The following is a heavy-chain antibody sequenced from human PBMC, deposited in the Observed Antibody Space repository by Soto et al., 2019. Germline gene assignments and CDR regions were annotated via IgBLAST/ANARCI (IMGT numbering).Heavy chain of an antibody. Sequence: ASVKVSCKASGYSFTDYHIHWVRQAPGQGLEWLGRINPKSGGTSTAQKFQGWVTMTTDTSISTASMDLTRLTSDDTAIYYCARGDSTDCSNGVCSFFYNHDMDVWCQGTTVTVSS. J-gene: IGHJ6*02. V-gene: IGHV1-2*04. CDR1: GYSFTDYH. CDR2: INPKSGGT. CDR3: ARGDSTDCSNGVCSFFYNHDMDV. D-gene: IGHD2-8*01.